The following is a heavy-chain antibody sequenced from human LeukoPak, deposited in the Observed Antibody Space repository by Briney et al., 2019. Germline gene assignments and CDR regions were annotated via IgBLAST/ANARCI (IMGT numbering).Heavy chain of an antibody. CDR3: ARDLIHYYGSGSYYSDAFDI. Sequence: ASVKVSCKASGYTFTSYGITWVRQAPGQGLEWMGWISAYNGNTNYAQKLQGRVTMTTDTTTSTAYMELRSLRSDDTAVYYCARDLIHYYGSGSYYSDAFDIWGQGTMVAVSS. J-gene: IGHJ3*02. D-gene: IGHD3-10*01. V-gene: IGHV1-18*01. CDR2: ISAYNGNT. CDR1: GYTFTSYG.